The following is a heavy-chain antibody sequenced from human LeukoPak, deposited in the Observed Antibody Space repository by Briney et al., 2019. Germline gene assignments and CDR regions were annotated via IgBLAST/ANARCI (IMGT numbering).Heavy chain of an antibody. CDR2: INNDGTAT. V-gene: IGHV3-74*01. Sequence: GGSLRLSCAASGFTFSAYWMHWVRQVPGKGLVWVSRINNDGTATFFADSVKGRFTISRDNAKNSLYLQMNSLRAEDTAVYYCARVRPPPFFYMDVWGKGTTVTISS. D-gene: IGHD3-3*01. CDR3: ARVRPPPFFYMDV. CDR1: GFTFSAYW. J-gene: IGHJ6*03.